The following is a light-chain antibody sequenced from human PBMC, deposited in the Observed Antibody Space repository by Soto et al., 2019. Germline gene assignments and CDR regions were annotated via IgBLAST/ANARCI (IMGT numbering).Light chain of an antibody. V-gene: IGLV4-69*01. CDR2: LSSDGSH. Sequence: QPVLTQSPSASASLGASVKLTCTLSSGHSSYAIAWHQQQPEKGPRYLMKLSSDGSHSKGDGIPDRFSGSSSGAERYLTISSLQSEDEADYHCQTWVIGARVVFGGGTKLTVL. CDR1: SGHSSYA. J-gene: IGLJ2*01. CDR3: QTWVIGARVV.